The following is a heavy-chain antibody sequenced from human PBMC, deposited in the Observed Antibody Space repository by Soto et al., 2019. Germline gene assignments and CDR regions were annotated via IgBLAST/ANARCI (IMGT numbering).Heavy chain of an antibody. V-gene: IGHV3-23*01. D-gene: IGHD3-10*01. Sequence: GGSLRLSCAASGFTFSSYAMSWVRQAPGKGLEWVSAISGSGGCTYYADSVKGRFTISRDNSKNTLYLQMNSLRAEDTAVYYCAKGPITMVRGGVYYYYGMDVWGQGTTVTVSS. J-gene: IGHJ6*02. CDR1: GFTFSSYA. CDR2: ISGSGGCT. CDR3: AKGPITMVRGGVYYYYGMDV.